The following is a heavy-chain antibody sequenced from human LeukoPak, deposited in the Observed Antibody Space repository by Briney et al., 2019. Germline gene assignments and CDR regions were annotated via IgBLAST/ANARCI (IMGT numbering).Heavy chain of an antibody. Sequence: SETLSLTCTVSGGSISSSSYYWGWIRQPPGKGLEWIGSIYYSGSTYYNPSLKSRVTISVDTSKNQFSLKLSSVTAADTAVYYCARGQGWFDPWGQGTLVTVSS. CDR1: GGSISSSSYY. CDR2: IYYSGST. J-gene: IGHJ5*02. CDR3: ARGQGWFDP. V-gene: IGHV4-39*07.